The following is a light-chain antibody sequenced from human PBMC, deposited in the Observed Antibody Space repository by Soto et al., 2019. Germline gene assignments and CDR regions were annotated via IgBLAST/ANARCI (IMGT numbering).Light chain of an antibody. V-gene: IGKV3-11*01. CDR3: KQSSESPRT. Sequence: EIVLTKSPATLSLSPGDRATLSCRSSQSISSSLDWYQQKPGQAPRLLIYDASSRATGFPARFSCSWSGTDFTLTIGSLEPEYSAVYYCKQSSESPRTFGQGTKVEI. CDR2: DAS. J-gene: IGKJ1*01. CDR1: QSISSS.